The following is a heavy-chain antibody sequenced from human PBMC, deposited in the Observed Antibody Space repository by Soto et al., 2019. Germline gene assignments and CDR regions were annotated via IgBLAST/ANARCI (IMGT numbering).Heavy chain of an antibody. CDR1: GDSTTSNSYF. Sequence: PSETLSLTCTVFGDSTTSNSYFWSWIRQPPGKGLEWIGSIYYSGTTYYNPSLKSRVTISVDRSKNQFSLKLSSVTAADTAVYYCARHFSVDYFDYWGQGALVTVSS. CDR2: IYYSGTT. V-gene: IGHV4-39*01. J-gene: IGHJ4*02. CDR3: ARHFSVDYFDY.